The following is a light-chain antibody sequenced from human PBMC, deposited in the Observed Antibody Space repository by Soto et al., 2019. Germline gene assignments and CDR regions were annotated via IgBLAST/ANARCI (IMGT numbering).Light chain of an antibody. V-gene: IGKV3-15*01. CDR3: QQYNNWPPVT. Sequence: EIVMTQSPATLSVSPGERATLSCRASQSVSSNLAWYQQKPRQAPRPLIYGASTRATGIPARFSGRGSWTEFTLTISSLQSEDFAVYYCQQYNNWPPVTFGGGTKVEIK. CDR2: GAS. CDR1: QSVSSN. J-gene: IGKJ4*01.